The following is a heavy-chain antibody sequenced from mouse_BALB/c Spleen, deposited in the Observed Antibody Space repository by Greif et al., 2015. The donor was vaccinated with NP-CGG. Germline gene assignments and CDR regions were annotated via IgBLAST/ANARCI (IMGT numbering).Heavy chain of an antibody. V-gene: IGHV5-4*02. J-gene: IGHJ4*01. CDR3: ARTSNWDFYAMDY. CDR2: ISDGGSYT. CDR1: GFTFSDYY. D-gene: IGHD4-1*02. Sequence: EVQGVESGGGLVKPGGSLKLSCAASGFTFSDYYMYWVRQTPEKRLEWVATISDGGSYTYYPDSVKGRFTISRDNARNNLYLQMSSLKSEDTAMYYCARTSNWDFYAMDYWGQGTSVTVSS.